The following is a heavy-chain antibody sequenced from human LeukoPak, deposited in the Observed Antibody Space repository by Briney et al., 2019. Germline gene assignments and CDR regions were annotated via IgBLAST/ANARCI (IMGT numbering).Heavy chain of an antibody. V-gene: IGHV1-69*05. CDR3: ASRNDILTGYYPNS. D-gene: IGHD3-9*01. CDR2: IVPLFATP. CDR1: GGSFSKYI. Sequence: SVKVCCKTSGGSFSKYIITWVRQAPGQGLEWMGGIVPLFATPHYAQRYQSRLTIFTDEPTSTAYMELSSLTSEDTAVYYCASRNDILTGYYPNSWGQGTLVVVSS. J-gene: IGHJ4*02.